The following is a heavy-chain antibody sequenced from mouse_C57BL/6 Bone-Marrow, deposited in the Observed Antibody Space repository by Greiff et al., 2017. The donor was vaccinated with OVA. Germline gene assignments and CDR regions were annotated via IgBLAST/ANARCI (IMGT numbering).Heavy chain of an antibody. CDR1: GFTFSDYG. CDR2: ISNLAYSI. V-gene: IGHV5-15*01. D-gene: IGHD1-1*01. CDR3: ARSFYYYGSSYNWYFDV. Sequence: EVNLVESGGGLVQPGGSLKLSCAASGFTFSDYGMAWVRQAPRKGPEWVAFISNLAYSIYYADTVTGRFTISRENAKNTLYLEMSSLRSEDTAMYYCARSFYYYGSSYNWYFDVWGTGTTVTVSS. J-gene: IGHJ1*03.